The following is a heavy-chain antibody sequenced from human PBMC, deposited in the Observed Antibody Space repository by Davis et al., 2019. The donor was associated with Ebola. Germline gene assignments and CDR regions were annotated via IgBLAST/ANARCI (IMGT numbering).Heavy chain of an antibody. V-gene: IGHV1-46*03. CDR2: INPNDGRT. Sequence: ASVKVSCKASGYTFTNYYMHWVRQAPGQGLEWMGMINPNDGRTIYAQNFQGRVTVPRDTSTTTVYMDLSSLRSEDTALYYCTTPGGQDSGYDVFDIWGQGTMVTVSS. D-gene: IGHD5-12*01. J-gene: IGHJ3*02. CDR3: TTPGGQDSGYDVFDI. CDR1: GYTFTNYY.